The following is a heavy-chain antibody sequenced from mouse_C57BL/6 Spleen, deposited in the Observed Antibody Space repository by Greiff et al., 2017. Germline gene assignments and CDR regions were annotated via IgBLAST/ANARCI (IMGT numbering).Heavy chain of an antibody. J-gene: IGHJ3*01. CDR1: GYTFTSYW. CDR3: ALYYGYGWFAY. D-gene: IGHD2-2*01. V-gene: IGHV1-64*01. CDR2: IHPNSGST. Sequence: QVQLQQPGAELVKPGASVKLSCKASGYTFTSYWMHWVKQRPGQGLEWIGMIHPNSGSTNYNEKFKSKATLTVDKSSRTAYMQLSSLTSEDSAVYYCALYYGYGWFAYWGQGTLVTVSA.